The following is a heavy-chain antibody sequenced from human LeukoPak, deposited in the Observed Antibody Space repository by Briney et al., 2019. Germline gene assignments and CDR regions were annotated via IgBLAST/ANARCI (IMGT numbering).Heavy chain of an antibody. CDR2: INQDGSEK. D-gene: IGHD3-3*01. Sequence: GGSLRLSCAASGFTFSSYFLTWVRQAPGKGLEWVANINQDGSEKQYVDSVKGRFTISRENAKNSLYLQMNSLRAEDTAVYYCARERQNKDFWSGGDYWGQGTLVTVSS. J-gene: IGHJ4*02. CDR3: ARERQNKDFWSGGDY. CDR1: GFTFSSYF. V-gene: IGHV3-7*01.